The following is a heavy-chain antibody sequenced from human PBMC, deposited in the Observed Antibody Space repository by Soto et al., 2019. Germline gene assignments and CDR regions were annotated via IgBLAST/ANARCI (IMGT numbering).Heavy chain of an antibody. Sequence: PGGSLRLSCVGSRYTFKSHGLSWVRQAPGKGLEWVSTIDSTGANTHYADSVRGRFTISRDNSRNTLHLQMHDLRADDTALCYCVSWVSAHFDYWGQGTLVTVSS. CDR2: IDSTGANT. J-gene: IGHJ4*02. CDR3: VSWVSAHFDY. V-gene: IGHV3-23*01. CDR1: RYTFKSHG. D-gene: IGHD3-16*01.